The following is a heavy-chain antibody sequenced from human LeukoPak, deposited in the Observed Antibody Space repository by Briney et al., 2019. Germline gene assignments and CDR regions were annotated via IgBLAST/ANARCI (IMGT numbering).Heavy chain of an antibody. Sequence: ASVKVSCKASGYSFTSYGISWVREAPGRGLERGGYISAYDGETRYTQKFQGRVTLTTDTSTGTVYMEMRRLRSDDTAVYYCARGGKNYFDFWGQGTLVTVSS. CDR2: ISAYDGET. D-gene: IGHD1-26*01. V-gene: IGHV1-18*01. J-gene: IGHJ4*02. CDR1: GYSFTSYG. CDR3: ARGGKNYFDF.